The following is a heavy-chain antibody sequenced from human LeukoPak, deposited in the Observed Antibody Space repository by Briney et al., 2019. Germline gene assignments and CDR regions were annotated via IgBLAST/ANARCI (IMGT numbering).Heavy chain of an antibody. V-gene: IGHV1-2*02. CDR3: ARHRATTHYYGMDV. Sequence: ASVKVSCKASGYTFTGYYIHWVRQAPGQGLEWMGWVNPRNDGTDYAPKFKGRVTMASDTSISTASMEFTRLPSGDTAVYYCARHRATTHYYGMDVWGQGTTVTVSS. D-gene: IGHD1-7*01. J-gene: IGHJ6*02. CDR2: VNPRNDGT. CDR1: GYTFTGYY.